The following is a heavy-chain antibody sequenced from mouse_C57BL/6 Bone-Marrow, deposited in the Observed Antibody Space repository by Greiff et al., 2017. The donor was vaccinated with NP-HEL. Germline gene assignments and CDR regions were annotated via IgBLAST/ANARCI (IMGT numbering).Heavy chain of an antibody. CDR1: GYTFTSYW. V-gene: IGHV1-64*01. CDR3: ARCLYYYGSSYDWFAY. D-gene: IGHD1-1*01. J-gene: IGHJ3*01. CDR2: IHPNSGST. Sequence: VQLQQPGAELVKPGASVKLSCKASGYTFTSYWMHWVKQRPGQGLEWIGMIHPNSGSTNYNEKFKSKATLTVDKSSSTAYMQLSSLTSEDSAVYYCARCLYYYGSSYDWFAYWGQGTLVTVSA.